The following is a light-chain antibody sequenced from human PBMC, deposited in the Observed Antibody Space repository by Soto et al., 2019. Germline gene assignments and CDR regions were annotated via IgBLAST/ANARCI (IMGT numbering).Light chain of an antibody. J-gene: IGKJ1*01. CDR3: QQYASSVT. CDR1: QSFSSTF. CDR2: GAS. V-gene: IGKV3-20*01. Sequence: EILLTQSPDSLSLSPGDRATLSCRASQSFSSTFFAWYQQKPGQAPRLLIYGASSRATGIPDRVSGSGSGADFPLTISRLEPEDFAVYYCQQYASSVTFGQGTKVEI.